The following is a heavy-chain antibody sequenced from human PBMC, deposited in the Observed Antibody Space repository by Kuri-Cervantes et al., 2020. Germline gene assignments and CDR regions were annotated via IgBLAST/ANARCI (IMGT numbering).Heavy chain of an antibody. CDR1: GYSFTNSW. CDR2: IYPGDSDT. D-gene: IGHD2-15*01. CDR3: ARLGGLDYYYYYMDV. J-gene: IGHJ6*03. V-gene: IGHV5-51*01. Sequence: KVSCKGSGYSFTNSWIGWVRQMPGKGLEWMGIIYPGDSDTRYSPSFQGQVTISADKSISTAYLQWSSLKASDTAMYYCARLGGLDYYYYYMDVWGKGTTVTVSS.